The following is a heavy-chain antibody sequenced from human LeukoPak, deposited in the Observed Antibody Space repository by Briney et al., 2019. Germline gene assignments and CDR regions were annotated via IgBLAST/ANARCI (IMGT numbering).Heavy chain of an antibody. Sequence: GSVKVSCKVPGYTLTELSMHWVRQAPGKGLEWMGGFDPEDGETIYAQKFQGRVTMTEDTSTDTAYMELSSLRSEDTAVYYCAILRYFDWLPRTYYFDYWGQGTLVTVSS. CDR3: AILRYFDWLPRTYYFDY. J-gene: IGHJ4*02. V-gene: IGHV1-24*01. CDR1: GYTLTELS. CDR2: FDPEDGET. D-gene: IGHD3-9*01.